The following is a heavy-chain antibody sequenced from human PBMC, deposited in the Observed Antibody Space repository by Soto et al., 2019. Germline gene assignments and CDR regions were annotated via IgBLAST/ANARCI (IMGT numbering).Heavy chain of an antibody. Sequence: EVQLVESGGGLVQPGGSLRLSCAASGFTFSSYSMNWVRQAPGKGLEWVAYISSSSSTIYYADSVKGRFTISRENAKNSLYLQMNSLRAEDTAVYYCARDGGYYDSTPDDCGHGTLVTVSS. V-gene: IGHV3-48*01. J-gene: IGHJ4*01. CDR1: GFTFSSYS. CDR2: ISSSSSTI. D-gene: IGHD3-22*01. CDR3: ARDGGYYDSTPDD.